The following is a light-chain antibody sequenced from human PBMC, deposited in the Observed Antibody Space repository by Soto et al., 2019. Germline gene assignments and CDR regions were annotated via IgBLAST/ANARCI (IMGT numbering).Light chain of an antibody. CDR3: QQSYSTVT. V-gene: IGKV1-39*01. CDR1: QRISSY. CDR2: AAS. J-gene: IGKJ1*01. Sequence: DIQMTQSPSSLSASVGDRVTITCRASQRISSYLNWYQQKPGKAPKLLIYAASSLQSGVPSRFSGSGSGTDFTLTISSLQPEDFATYYCQQSYSTVTFGQGTKVEIK.